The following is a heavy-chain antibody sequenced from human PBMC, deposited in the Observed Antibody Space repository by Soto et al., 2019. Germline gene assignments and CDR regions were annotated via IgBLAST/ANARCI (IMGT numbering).Heavy chain of an antibody. J-gene: IGHJ2*01. V-gene: IGHV3-7*01. D-gene: IGHD4-17*01. CDR2: IKQDGSTK. CDR3: ARDSDDYGVYGWYFDL. Sequence: EVQLVESGGGLVQPGGSLRLSCAASGFTFSKYWVSWVRQAPGKGLEWLADIKQDGSTKYFLDSVKGRFTISRDNAENSLSLQMNSLRADDTAVYYCARDSDDYGVYGWYFDLWGRGTLVTVS. CDR1: GFTFSKYW.